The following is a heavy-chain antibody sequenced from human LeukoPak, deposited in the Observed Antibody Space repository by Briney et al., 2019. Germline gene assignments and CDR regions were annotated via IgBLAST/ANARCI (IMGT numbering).Heavy chain of an antibody. Sequence: GRSLRLSCAASGFTFSSYGMHWVRQAPGKGLEWVAVIWYDGSNKYYADSVKGRFTISRDNSKNTLYLQTNSLRAEDTAVYYCARDSRAFDYWGQGTLVTVSS. CDR1: GFTFSSYG. CDR3: ARDSRAFDY. V-gene: IGHV3-33*01. J-gene: IGHJ4*02. CDR2: IWYDGSNK.